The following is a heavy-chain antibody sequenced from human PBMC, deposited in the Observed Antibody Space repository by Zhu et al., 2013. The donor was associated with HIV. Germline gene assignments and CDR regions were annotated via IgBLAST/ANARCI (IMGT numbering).Heavy chain of an antibody. Sequence: VQLVESGGGLVQPGGSLRLSCAASGFTFSSYEMNWVRQAPGKGLEWVSYISSSGSTIYYADSVKGRFTISRDNAKNSLYLQMNSLRAEDTAVYYCARAGYCSGGSCSTGHHFYWGQGTLVTVSS. CDR3: ARAGYCSGGSCSTGHHFY. CDR1: GFTFSSYE. D-gene: IGHD2-15*01. J-gene: IGHJ4*02. V-gene: IGHV3-48*03. CDR2: ISSSGSTI.